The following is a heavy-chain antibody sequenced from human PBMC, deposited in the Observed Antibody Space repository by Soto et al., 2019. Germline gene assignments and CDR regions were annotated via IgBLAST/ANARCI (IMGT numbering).Heavy chain of an antibody. CDR2: IIPIFGTA. D-gene: IGHD3-9*01. CDR3: ARALGPYYDILTGPYGMDV. J-gene: IGHJ6*02. Sequence: QVQLVQSGAEVKKPGSSVKVSCKASGGTFSSYAISWVRQAPGQGLEWMGGIIPIFGTANYAQKFQGRVTITAVESTSTAYMELSSLRSEDTAGYYCARALGPYYDILTGPYGMDVWGQGTTVTVSS. CDR1: GGTFSSYA. V-gene: IGHV1-69*01.